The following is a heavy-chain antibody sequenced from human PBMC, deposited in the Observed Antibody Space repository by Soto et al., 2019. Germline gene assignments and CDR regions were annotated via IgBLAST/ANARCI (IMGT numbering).Heavy chain of an antibody. Sequence: SETLSLTCTVSGGSISSGDYYWSWIRQPPGKGLEWIGYIYYSGSTNYNPSLKSRVTISVDTSKNQFSLKLSSVTAADTAVYYCARAWGGHVEDYWGQGTLVTVSS. CDR2: IYYSGST. J-gene: IGHJ4*02. V-gene: IGHV4-61*08. D-gene: IGHD3-16*01. CDR3: ARAWGGHVEDY. CDR1: GGSISSGDYY.